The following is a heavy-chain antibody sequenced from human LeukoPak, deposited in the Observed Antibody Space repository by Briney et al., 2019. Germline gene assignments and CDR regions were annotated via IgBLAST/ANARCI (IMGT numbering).Heavy chain of an antibody. V-gene: IGHV1-18*01. D-gene: IGHD3-22*01. CDR2: ISAYNGNT. CDR3: ARDRVYYYDSSGPGY. Sequence: ASVKVSCKASGGTFISYAISWVRQAPGQGLEWMGWISAYNGNTNYAQKLQGRVTMTTDTSTSTAYMELRSLRSDDTAVYYCARDRVYYYDSSGPGYWGQGTLVTVSS. J-gene: IGHJ4*02. CDR1: GGTFISYA.